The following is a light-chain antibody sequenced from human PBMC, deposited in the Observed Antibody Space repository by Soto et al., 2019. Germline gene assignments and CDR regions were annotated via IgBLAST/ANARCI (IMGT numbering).Light chain of an antibody. Sequence: EIVLTQSPGTLSLSPGERATLSCRASQSVSSSYLAWYQQKPDQAPRLLIFGASTRAAGFPDRFSGSGSGTDFTLTINRLEPEDFAVYYCQQYGSSPRTFGQGTKVDI. J-gene: IGKJ1*01. CDR2: GAS. CDR1: QSVSSSY. CDR3: QQYGSSPRT. V-gene: IGKV3-20*01.